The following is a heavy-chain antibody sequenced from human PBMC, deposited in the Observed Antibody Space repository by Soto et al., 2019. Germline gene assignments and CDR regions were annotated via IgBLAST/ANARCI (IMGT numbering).Heavy chain of an antibody. Sequence: ESGGGVVQPGRSLRLSCAASGFTFSSYGMHWVRQAPGKGLEWVAVISYDGSNKYYADSVKGRFTISRDNSKNTLYLQMNSLRAEDTAVYYCAKVGWELPSSYWGQGTLVTVSS. V-gene: IGHV3-30*18. J-gene: IGHJ4*02. CDR1: GFTFSSYG. CDR2: ISYDGSNK. D-gene: IGHD1-26*01. CDR3: AKVGWELPSSY.